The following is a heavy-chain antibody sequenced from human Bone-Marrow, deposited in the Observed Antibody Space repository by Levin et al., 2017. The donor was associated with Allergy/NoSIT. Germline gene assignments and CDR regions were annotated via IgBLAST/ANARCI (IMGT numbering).Heavy chain of an antibody. J-gene: IGHJ4*02. CDR3: AHRDYDVSTNSHNHFDY. Sequence: NASGPTLVKPTQTLTLTCALSGFSLNTSGVGVGWIRQPPGKALEWLALIYWDGDERYNPSLRSRLTVMRDTSRNQVVLTMTNLDLVDTATYYCAHRDYDVSTNSHNHFDYWGQGALVIVSS. CDR1: GFSLNTSGVG. V-gene: IGHV2-5*02. D-gene: IGHD3-9*01. CDR2: IYWDGDE.